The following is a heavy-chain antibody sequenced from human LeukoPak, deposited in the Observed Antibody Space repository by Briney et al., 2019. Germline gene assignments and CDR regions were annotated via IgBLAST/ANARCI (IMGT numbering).Heavy chain of an antibody. CDR2: IYYTGST. J-gene: IGHJ4*02. CDR3: ARSYNSGSYYPYYFNY. CDR1: GGSISSHF. Sequence: SETLSLTCTVSGGSISSHFWSWVRQPPGKGLEWIGSIYYTGSTNYNPSLKSRITMSVDTSKNQFSLKLNSVTAADTAVYYCARSYNSGSYYPYYFNYWGQGTLVTVSS. V-gene: IGHV4-59*11. D-gene: IGHD3-10*01.